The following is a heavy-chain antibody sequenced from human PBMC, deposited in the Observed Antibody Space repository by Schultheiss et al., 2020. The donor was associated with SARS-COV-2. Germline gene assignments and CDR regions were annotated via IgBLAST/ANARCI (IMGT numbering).Heavy chain of an antibody. J-gene: IGHJ4*02. CDR3: AKGSFSYGYDDFDY. CDR2: IGETLDRT. D-gene: IGHD5-18*01. Sequence: GGSLRLSCAASGFTFDDYGMSWVRQAPGKGLEWVSGIGETLDRTYYADSVKGRFTISRDNSKSTVYLQMNSLRGEDTAVYYCAKGSFSYGYDDFDYWGQGILVTVSS. CDR1: GFTFDDYG. V-gene: IGHV3-23*01.